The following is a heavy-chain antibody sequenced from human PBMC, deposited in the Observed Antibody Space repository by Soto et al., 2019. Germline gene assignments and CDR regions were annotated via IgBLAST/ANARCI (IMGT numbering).Heavy chain of an antibody. CDR2: IYSGGST. V-gene: IGHV3-53*01. CDR3: ARHPPATRHGIDV. Sequence: GGSLRLSCAASGFTVSSNYMSWVRQAPGKGLEWVSVIYSGGSTYYADCVRGRFTISRDNSKNTLYLQMKSLTAENTAVYYCARHPPATRHGIDVWGQGTMVTVSS. CDR1: GFTVSSNY. J-gene: IGHJ6*02.